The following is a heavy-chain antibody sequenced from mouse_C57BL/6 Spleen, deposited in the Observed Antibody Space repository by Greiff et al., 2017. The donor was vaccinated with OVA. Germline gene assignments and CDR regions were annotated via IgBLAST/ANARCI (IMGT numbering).Heavy chain of an antibody. CDR3: ARGGITTVHYAMDY. CDR2: INPNNGGT. D-gene: IGHD1-1*01. Sequence: EVQLQQSGPELVKPGASVKISCKASGYTFTDYYMNWVKQSHGKSLEWIGDINPNNGGTSYNQKFKGKATLTVDKSSSTAYMELRSLTSEDSAVYYCARGGITTVHYAMDYWGQGTSVTVSS. CDR1: GYTFTDYY. J-gene: IGHJ4*01. V-gene: IGHV1-26*01.